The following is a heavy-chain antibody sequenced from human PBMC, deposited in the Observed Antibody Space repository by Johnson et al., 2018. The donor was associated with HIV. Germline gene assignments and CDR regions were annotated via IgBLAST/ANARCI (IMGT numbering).Heavy chain of an antibody. Sequence: VQLVESGGGLVQPGGSLRLSCAASGFTFNNYVMTWVRQAPGKGLEWVSGISGSDGSNKYYADSVKGRFTISRDNSKNTLYLQMNSLRAEDTAVNYCAKTRLRFLEWYDAFDIWGQGTMVTVSS. CDR2: ISGSDGSNK. CDR1: GFTFNNYV. CDR3: AKTRLRFLEWYDAFDI. D-gene: IGHD3-3*01. V-gene: IGHV3-23*04. J-gene: IGHJ3*02.